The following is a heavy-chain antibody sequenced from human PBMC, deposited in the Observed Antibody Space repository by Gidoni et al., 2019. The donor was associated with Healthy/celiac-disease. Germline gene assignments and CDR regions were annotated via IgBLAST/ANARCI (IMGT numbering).Heavy chain of an antibody. CDR1: GFTFSSYA. CDR3: AKVRGGFDS. J-gene: IGHJ4*02. CDR2: IRGSGGST. Sequence: EVQLLESGGGVVQPGGSLRRSCAASGFTFSSYAMSWVRQAPGKGLECVSAIRGSGGSTYYADSVKGRFTISRDNSKSTLYLQMHSLRAEDTAVYYCAKVRGGFDSWGQGTLVTVSS. V-gene: IGHV3-23*01. D-gene: IGHD3-10*01.